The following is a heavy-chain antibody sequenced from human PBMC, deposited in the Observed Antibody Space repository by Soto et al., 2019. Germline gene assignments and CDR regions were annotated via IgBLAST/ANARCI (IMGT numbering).Heavy chain of an antibody. Sequence: EVQLVESGGGLVQPGGSLRLSCAASGFTFSSYWMHWVRQAPGKGLVWVSRINSDGSSTSYADSVKGRFTISRDNAKNTLDLQMNRLRAEDTAVYYCAVAVAGQTAIGYWGQRTLVTVSS. J-gene: IGHJ4*02. CDR3: AVAVAGQTAIGY. CDR1: GFTFSSYW. CDR2: INSDGSST. V-gene: IGHV3-74*01. D-gene: IGHD6-19*01.